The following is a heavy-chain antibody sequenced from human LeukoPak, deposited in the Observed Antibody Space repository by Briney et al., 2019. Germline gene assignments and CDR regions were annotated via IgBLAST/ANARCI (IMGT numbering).Heavy chain of an antibody. J-gene: IGHJ4*02. Sequence: KPSEVLSLTCTVSGGSIRSYFWSWIRQPPGKGLEWIGYVYYSGSTNYNPSLKSRVTISVDTSKKQFSLKLSSVTAADTAVYYCARRPDGTSRFDYWGQGTLVTVSP. CDR1: GGSIRSYF. CDR3: ARRPDGTSRFDY. D-gene: IGHD6-6*01. V-gene: IGHV4-59*08. CDR2: VYYSGST.